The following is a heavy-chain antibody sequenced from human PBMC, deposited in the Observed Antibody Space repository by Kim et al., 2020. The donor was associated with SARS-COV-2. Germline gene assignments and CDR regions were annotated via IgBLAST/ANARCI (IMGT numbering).Heavy chain of an antibody. J-gene: IGHJ5*02. CDR3: ARDYSNHEAWFDP. CDR2: IYYSGST. CDR1: GGSISSSSYY. V-gene: IGHV4-39*02. D-gene: IGHD4-4*01. Sequence: SETLSLTCTVSGGSISSSSYYWGWIRQPPGKGLEWIGSIYYSGSTYYNPSLKSRVTISVDTSKNQFSLKLSSVTAADTAVYYCARDYSNHEAWFDPWGQGTLVTVSS.